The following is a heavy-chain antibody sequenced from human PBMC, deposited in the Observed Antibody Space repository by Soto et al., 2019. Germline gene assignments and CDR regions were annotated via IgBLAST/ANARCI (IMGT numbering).Heavy chain of an antibody. CDR3: AKDRFRDYYDTSASWFDP. Sequence: EVQLLESGGGLVQPGGSLRLSCAASGFTFSSYAMSWVRQAPGKGLEWVSVISGSGGSTYYADSVKGRFTISRDNSKNTLSLQMNSLRAEDTAVYYCAKDRFRDYYDTSASWFDPWGQGTLVTVSS. CDR1: GFTFSSYA. V-gene: IGHV3-23*01. J-gene: IGHJ5*02. CDR2: ISGSGGST. D-gene: IGHD3-22*01.